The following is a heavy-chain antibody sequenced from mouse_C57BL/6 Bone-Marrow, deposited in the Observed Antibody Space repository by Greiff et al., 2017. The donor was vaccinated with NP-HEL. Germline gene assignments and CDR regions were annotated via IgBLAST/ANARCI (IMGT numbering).Heavy chain of an antibody. V-gene: IGHV1-72*01. D-gene: IGHD2-2*01. CDR2: IDPNSGGT. Sequence: VQLQQSGAELVKPGASVKLSCKASGYTFTSYWMHWVKQRPGRGLEWIGRIDPNSGGTKYNEKFKSKATLTVDKPSSTAYMQLSSLTSEDSAVYYCARPYGYDVGRAWFAYWGQGTLVTVSA. J-gene: IGHJ3*01. CDR1: GYTFTSYW. CDR3: ARPYGYDVGRAWFAY.